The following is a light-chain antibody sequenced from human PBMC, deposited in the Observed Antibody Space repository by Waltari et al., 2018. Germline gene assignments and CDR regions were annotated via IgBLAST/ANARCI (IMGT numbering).Light chain of an antibody. CDR1: TIDFAPYNL. Sequence: QSALTQPASVSGSPGQSLTLSCIGTTIDFAPYNLVSWYQHHPGKAPKLIVYEVNQRPSGVSNRFSVSKSGNTASLTISGLQTEDEADYYCCSYAGRNTYVFGTGTKVTVL. J-gene: IGLJ1*01. V-gene: IGLV2-23*02. CDR2: EVN. CDR3: CSYAGRNTYV.